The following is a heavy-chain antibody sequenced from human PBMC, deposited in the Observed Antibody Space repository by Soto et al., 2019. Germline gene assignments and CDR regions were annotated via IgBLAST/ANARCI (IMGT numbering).Heavy chain of an antibody. CDR1: GFTISSYA. V-gene: IGHV3-23*01. CDR3: AKSRGAEWELIPLPIDY. CDR2: ISGSGGST. J-gene: IGHJ4*02. D-gene: IGHD1-26*01. Sequence: GGSLRLSCAASGFTISSYAMSWVRQAPGKGLEWVSVISGSGGSTYYADSVKGRFTISRDNSKNTLYLQMNSLRAEDTAVYYCAKSRGAEWELIPLPIDYWGQGTLVTVSS.